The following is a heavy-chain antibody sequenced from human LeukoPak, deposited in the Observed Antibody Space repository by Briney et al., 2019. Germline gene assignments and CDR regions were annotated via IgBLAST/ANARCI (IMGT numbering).Heavy chain of an antibody. CDR2: INAGNGNT. CDR3: ATGEQWFGELSQLDY. Sequence: GASVKVSCKASGYTFTSYAMHWVRQAPGQRLEWMGWINAGNGNTKYSQKFQGRVTITRDTSASTAYMELSSLRSEDTAVYYCATGEQWFGELSQLDYWGQGTLVTVSS. D-gene: IGHD3-10*01. CDR1: GYTFTSYA. V-gene: IGHV1-3*01. J-gene: IGHJ4*02.